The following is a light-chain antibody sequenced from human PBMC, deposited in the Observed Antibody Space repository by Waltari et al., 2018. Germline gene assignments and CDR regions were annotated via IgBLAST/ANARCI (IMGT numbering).Light chain of an antibody. V-gene: IGLV1-44*01. Sequence: QSVLTQPPSASGTPGQRVTISCSGSSSNIGRNSVDWYQQVPGTAPKLLIYSNTQRPPGAPDRFAGSKSGTSASLAISGLQSEDEAEYFCAAWDDSLNLIFGVGTKLTVL. CDR3: AAWDDSLNLI. CDR1: SSNIGRNS. CDR2: SNT. J-gene: IGLJ2*01.